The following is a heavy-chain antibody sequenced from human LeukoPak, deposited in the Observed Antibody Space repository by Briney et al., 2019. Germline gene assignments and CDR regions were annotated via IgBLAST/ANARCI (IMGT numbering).Heavy chain of an antibody. CDR1: GFTFSDYY. D-gene: IGHD3-3*01. J-gene: IGHJ6*02. Sequence: PGGSLRLSCAASGFTFSDYYMSWIRQAPGKGLEWVSYISSSGSTIYCADSVKGRFTISRDNAKNSLYLQMSSLRAEDTAVYYCARDLPDGVVISRPYYYYYGMDVWGQGTTVTVSS. CDR2: ISSSGSTI. V-gene: IGHV3-11*01. CDR3: ARDLPDGVVISRPYYYYYGMDV.